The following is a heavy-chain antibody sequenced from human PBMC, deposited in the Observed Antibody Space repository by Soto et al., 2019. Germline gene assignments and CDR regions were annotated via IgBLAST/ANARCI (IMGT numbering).Heavy chain of an antibody. CDR2: INHSGST. CDR1: GGSFSCYY. J-gene: IGHJ4*02. Sequence: PSETLSVTCAVYGGSFSCYYWSWIRQPPGKGLEWIGEINHSGSTNYNPSLKSRVTISVDTSKNQFSLKLSSVTAADTAVYYCARTGGLTVYGDLRILDYWGQGTLVTVSS. D-gene: IGHD4-17*01. CDR3: ARTGGLTVYGDLRILDY. V-gene: IGHV4-34*01.